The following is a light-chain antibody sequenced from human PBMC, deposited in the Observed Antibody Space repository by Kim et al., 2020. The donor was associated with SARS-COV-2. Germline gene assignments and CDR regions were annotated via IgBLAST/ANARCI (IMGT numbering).Light chain of an antibody. V-gene: IGLV2-14*01. Sequence: GRWVAIACTGTGGDVGAYNEVSWYQQRPGEAPKLLIYEVINRPSGVSSRFSGSKSGNRASLTISGLQAEDEADYYCSSYSSTSHVVFGGGTQLTVL. CDR2: EVI. CDR1: GGDVGAYNE. J-gene: IGLJ2*01. CDR3: SSYSSTSHVV.